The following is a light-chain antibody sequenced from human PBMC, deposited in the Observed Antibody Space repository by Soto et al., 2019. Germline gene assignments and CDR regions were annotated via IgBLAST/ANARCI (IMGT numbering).Light chain of an antibody. CDR3: QQYGSSGT. V-gene: IGKV3-20*01. CDR2: GAS. CDR1: QPIASN. J-gene: IGKJ1*01. Sequence: EIMMTQSPATVSVSPGDRAALSCRASQPIASNVAWYQQRPGQPPSLLIYGASTRAPDVPDRFSGSGSGTDFTLTISRLEPEDFAVYYCQQYGSSGTFGQGTKVDIK.